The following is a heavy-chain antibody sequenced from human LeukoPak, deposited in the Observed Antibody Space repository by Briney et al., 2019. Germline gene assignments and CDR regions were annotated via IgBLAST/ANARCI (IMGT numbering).Heavy chain of an antibody. J-gene: IGHJ4*02. V-gene: IGHV4-61*02. D-gene: IGHD6-19*01. CDR2: IYTSGST. CDR1: GGSISSGSYY. Sequence: SQTLSLTCTVSGGSISSGSYYWSWIRQPAGTGLEWIGRIYTSGSTNYNPSLKSRVTISVDTSKNQFSLKLSSVTAADTAVYYCARERTSPIAVTDYWGQGTLVTVSS. CDR3: ARERTSPIAVTDY.